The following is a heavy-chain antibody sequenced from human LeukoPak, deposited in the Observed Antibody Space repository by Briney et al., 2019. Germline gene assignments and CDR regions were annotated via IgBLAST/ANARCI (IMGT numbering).Heavy chain of an antibody. CDR1: GFTFSSYS. CDR3: ARDVGGYYDSSGYDS. D-gene: IGHD3-22*01. J-gene: IGHJ5*02. V-gene: IGHV3-48*02. CDR2: ISSTSSTI. Sequence: GGSLRLSCGASGFTFSSYSMNWVRQAPGKGLEWVTYISSTSSTIHYADSVKGRFTISRDNAKNSLYLQMNSLRDEDTAVYYCARDVGGYYDSSGYDSWGQGTLVTVSS.